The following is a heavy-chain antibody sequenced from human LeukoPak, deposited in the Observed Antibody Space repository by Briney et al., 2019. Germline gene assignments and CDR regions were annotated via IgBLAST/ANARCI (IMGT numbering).Heavy chain of an antibody. Sequence: PAASMKVSCKASGGTFSSYAISWVRQAPGQGLEWMGGIIPIFGTANYAQKFQGRVAITADESTSTAYMELSSLRSEDTAVYYCARGGGATVNLFDYWGQGTLVTVSS. J-gene: IGHJ4*02. D-gene: IGHD4-17*01. CDR3: ARGGGATVNLFDY. CDR2: IIPIFGTA. CDR1: GGTFSSYA. V-gene: IGHV1-69*13.